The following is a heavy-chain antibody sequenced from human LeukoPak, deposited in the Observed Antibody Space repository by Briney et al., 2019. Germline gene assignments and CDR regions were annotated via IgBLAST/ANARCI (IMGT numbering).Heavy chain of an antibody. CDR2: IKQDGSEK. CDR1: GFTFSSYW. Sequence: GGSLRLSCAASGFTFSSYWMSWVRQAPGKGLEWVANIKQDGSEKYYVDSVKGRFTISRDNAKNSLYLQMNSLRAEDTSVYYCATVYIYGSPTSYFDYWGQGTLVTVSS. V-gene: IGHV3-7*01. J-gene: IGHJ4*02. D-gene: IGHD5-18*01. CDR3: ATVYIYGSPTSYFDY.